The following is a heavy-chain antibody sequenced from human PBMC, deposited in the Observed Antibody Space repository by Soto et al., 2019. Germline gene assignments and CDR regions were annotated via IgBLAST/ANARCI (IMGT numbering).Heavy chain of an antibody. J-gene: IGHJ4*02. CDR3: TSQHYYDSSGYYVVY. CDR2: IHYSGST. Sequence: QLQLQESGPGLVKPSETLSLTCTVSGGSISCNIYYWGWIRQPPGKGLEWIGNIHYSGSTYYDSSPLGRVTISIATSKNQFSLKLSSVTATYSAVYYCTSQHYYDSSGYYVVYWGQRTLVTVSS. V-gene: IGHV4-39*01. D-gene: IGHD3-22*01. CDR1: GGSISCNIYY.